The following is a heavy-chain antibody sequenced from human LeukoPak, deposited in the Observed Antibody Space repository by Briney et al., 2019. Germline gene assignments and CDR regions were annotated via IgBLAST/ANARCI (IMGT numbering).Heavy chain of an antibody. CDR3: ARDHVEQWLDEASLDY. CDR1: GFTFSTYW. D-gene: IGHD6-19*01. Sequence: GGSLRLSCATSGFTFSTYWMHWVRQAPGKGLEWVANIKQDGSEKYYVDSVKGRFTISRDNAKNSLYLQMNSLRAEDTAVYYCARDHVEQWLDEASLDYWGQGTLVTVSS. V-gene: IGHV3-7*03. J-gene: IGHJ4*02. CDR2: IKQDGSEK.